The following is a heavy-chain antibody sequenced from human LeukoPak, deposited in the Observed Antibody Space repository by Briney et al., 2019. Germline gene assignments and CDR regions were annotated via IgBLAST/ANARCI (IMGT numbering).Heavy chain of an antibody. Sequence: GGSLRLSCAAPGFTFSSYAMHWVRQAPGKGLEYVSAISSNGGSTYYANSVKGRFTISRDNSKNTLYLQMGSLRAEDMAVYYCARVGFTVAFDYWGQGTLVTVSS. J-gene: IGHJ4*02. V-gene: IGHV3-64*01. CDR2: ISSNGGST. CDR3: ARVGFTVAFDY. D-gene: IGHD4-23*01. CDR1: GFTFSSYA.